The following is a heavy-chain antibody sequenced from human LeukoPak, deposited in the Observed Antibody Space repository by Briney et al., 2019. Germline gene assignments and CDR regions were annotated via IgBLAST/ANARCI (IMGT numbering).Heavy chain of an antibody. V-gene: IGHV4-4*02. CDR3: ARLPLRCSGGSCYPYFDY. Sequence: SETLSLTCAVSGGSISSSNWWSWVRQPPGKGLEWIGEIYHSGSTNYNPSLKSRVTISVDKSKNQFSLKLSSVTAADTAVYYCARLPLRCSGGSCYPYFDYCGQGALVTVSS. D-gene: IGHD2-15*01. J-gene: IGHJ4*02. CDR2: IYHSGST. CDR1: GGSISSSNW.